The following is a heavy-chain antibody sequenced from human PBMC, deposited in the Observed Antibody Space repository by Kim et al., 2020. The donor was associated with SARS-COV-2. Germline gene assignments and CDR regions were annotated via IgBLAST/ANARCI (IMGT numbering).Heavy chain of an antibody. J-gene: IGHJ4*02. CDR2: IYYSGST. CDR1: GGSISSSSYY. Sequence: SETLSLTCTVSGGSISSSSYYWGWIRQPPGKGLEWIGSIYYSGSTYYNPSLKSRVTISVDTSKNQFSLKLSSVTAADTAVYYCASPIGYADSFDYWGQGTLVTVSS. V-gene: IGHV4-39*01. D-gene: IGHD2-2*01. CDR3: ASPIGYADSFDY.